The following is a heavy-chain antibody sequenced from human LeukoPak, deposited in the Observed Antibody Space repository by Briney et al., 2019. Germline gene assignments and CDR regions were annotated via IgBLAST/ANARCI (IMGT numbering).Heavy chain of an antibody. V-gene: IGHV4-34*01. Sequence: SETLSLTCAVYGGSFSGYYWSWIRQPPGKGLEWIGEINHSGSTNYNPSLKSRVTISIDTSKNQFSLKLSSVTAADTAVYYCARGRDYWGQGTLVTVSS. CDR3: ARGRDY. J-gene: IGHJ4*02. CDR1: GGSFSGYY. CDR2: INHSGST.